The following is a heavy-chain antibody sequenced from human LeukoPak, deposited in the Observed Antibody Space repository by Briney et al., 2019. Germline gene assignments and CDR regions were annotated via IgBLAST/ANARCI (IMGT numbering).Heavy chain of an antibody. D-gene: IGHD1-26*01. CDR3: ARDRYRGVLDY. CDR2: IYYSGST. V-gene: IGHV4-39*02. CDR1: GGSISSNNYY. J-gene: IGHJ4*02. Sequence: SETLSLTCTVSGGSISSNNYYWGWIRQPPGKVLEGIGSIYYSGSTYYNPSLESRVTISVDTSKNHFSLHLSSVTAADTAVYYCARDRYRGVLDYWSQGSLVTVSS.